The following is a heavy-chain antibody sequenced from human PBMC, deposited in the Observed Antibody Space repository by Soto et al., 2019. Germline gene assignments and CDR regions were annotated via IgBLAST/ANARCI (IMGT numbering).Heavy chain of an antibody. CDR2: IYHSGST. Sequence: SETLSLTCAVSGGSISSSNWWSWVRQPPGKGLEWIGEIYHSGSTNYNPSLKSRVTISVDTSKNQFSLKLSSVTAADTAVYYCARGLQGYYTDVWGKGTTVTVSS. V-gene: IGHV4-4*02. D-gene: IGHD4-4*01. CDR1: GGSISSSNW. CDR3: ARGLQGYYTDV. J-gene: IGHJ6*03.